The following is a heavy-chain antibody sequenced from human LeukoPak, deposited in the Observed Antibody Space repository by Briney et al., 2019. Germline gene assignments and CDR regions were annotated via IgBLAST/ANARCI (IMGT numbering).Heavy chain of an antibody. CDR2: IYYSGST. Sequence: SETLSLTCTVSGGSVSGSYWSWIRQPPGKGLEWIGYIYYSGSTNYNPSLKSRVTISVDTSKNQFSLKLSSVTAADTAVYYCARLNWNALRNWFDPWGQGTLVTVSS. V-gene: IGHV4-59*08. J-gene: IGHJ5*02. CDR1: GGSVSGSY. CDR3: ARLNWNALRNWFDP. D-gene: IGHD1-1*01.